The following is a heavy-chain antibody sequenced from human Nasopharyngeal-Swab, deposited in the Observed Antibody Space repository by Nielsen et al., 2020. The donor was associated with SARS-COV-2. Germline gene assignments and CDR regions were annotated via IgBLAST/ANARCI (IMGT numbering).Heavy chain of an antibody. CDR3: ARNYYDSSDAFDI. J-gene: IGHJ3*02. Sequence: SLRLSCAASGFTFSSYAMHWVRQAPGKGLEWVAVISYDGSNKYYADSVKGRFTISRDNSKNTLYLQMNSLRAEDTAVYYCARNYYDSSDAFDIWGQGTMVTASS. D-gene: IGHD3-22*01. CDR1: GFTFSSYA. CDR2: ISYDGSNK. V-gene: IGHV3-30-3*01.